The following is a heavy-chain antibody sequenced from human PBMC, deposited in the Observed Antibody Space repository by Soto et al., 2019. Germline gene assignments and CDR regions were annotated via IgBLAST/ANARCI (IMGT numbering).Heavy chain of an antibody. J-gene: IGHJ5*02. Sequence: ASVKVSCKASGYTFTGYYMHWVRQAPGQGLEWMGWINPNSGGTNYAQKFQGWVTMTRDTSISTAYMELSRLRSDDTAVYYCARGNDFWSGRNNWFDPWGQGTLVTVSS. V-gene: IGHV1-2*04. CDR3: ARGNDFWSGRNNWFDP. CDR2: INPNSGGT. D-gene: IGHD3-3*01. CDR1: GYTFTGYY.